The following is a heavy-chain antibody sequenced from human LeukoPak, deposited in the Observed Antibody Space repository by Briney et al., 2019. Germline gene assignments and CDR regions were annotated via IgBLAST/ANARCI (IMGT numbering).Heavy chain of an antibody. J-gene: IGHJ6*03. D-gene: IGHD5-18*01. V-gene: IGHV1-69*05. CDR1: AGTFSSYA. CDR3: ARAGGYSYGSPRCYYYYYMDV. Sequence: SVKVSCKASAGTFSSYAISWVRQAPGQGLEWMGGIIPIFGTANYAQKFQGRVTITTDESTSTAYMELSSLRSEDTAVYYCARAGGYSYGSPRCYYYYYMDVWGKGTTVTVSS. CDR2: IIPIFGTA.